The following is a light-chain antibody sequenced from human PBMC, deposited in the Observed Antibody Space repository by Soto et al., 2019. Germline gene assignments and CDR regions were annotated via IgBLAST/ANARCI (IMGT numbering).Light chain of an antibody. Sequence: DIQMTQSPSSLSASVGDRVTITCRASQSISSYLNWYQQKPGKAPKLLIYDASNLETGVPSRFSGSGSGTDFTLTITRLEPEDFAVYYCQQYGRSIIFGGGTKVDIK. J-gene: IGKJ4*01. CDR1: QSISSY. V-gene: IGKV1-33*01. CDR2: DAS. CDR3: QQYGRSII.